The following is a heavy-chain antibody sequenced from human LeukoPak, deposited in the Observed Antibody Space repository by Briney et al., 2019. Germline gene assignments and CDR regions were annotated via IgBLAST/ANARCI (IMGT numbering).Heavy chain of an antibody. J-gene: IGHJ6*03. V-gene: IGHV3-23*01. CDR2: ISGSGGST. CDR3: AKDRGAVAGVMDV. Sequence: GGSLRLSCAASGFTFSSYEMNWVRQAPGKGLEWVSAISGSGGSTYYADSVKGRFTISRDNSKNTLYLQMNSLRAEDTAVYYCAKDRGAVAGVMDVWGKGTTVTVSS. CDR1: GFTFSSYE. D-gene: IGHD6-19*01.